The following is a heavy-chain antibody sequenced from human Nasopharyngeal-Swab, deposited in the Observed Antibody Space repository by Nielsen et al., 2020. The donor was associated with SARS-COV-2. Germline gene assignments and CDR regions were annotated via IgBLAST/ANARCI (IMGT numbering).Heavy chain of an antibody. CDR2: INNDGSSS. CDR1: GFTFSAYW. J-gene: IGHJ6*01. D-gene: IGHD2-2*01. CDR3: ARGGFQHAMDV. V-gene: IGHV3-74*01. Sequence: GESLKISCAASGFTFSAYWMFWVRQVPGKGLVWVSRINNDGSSSNHAESVKGRFTISRDNAKNTLYLQMNSLRAEGTATYYCARGGFQHAMDVWGQGTPVTVSS.